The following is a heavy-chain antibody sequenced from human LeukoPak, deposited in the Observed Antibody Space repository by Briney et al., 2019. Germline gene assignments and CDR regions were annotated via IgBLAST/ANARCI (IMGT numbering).Heavy chain of an antibody. CDR1: GYTFTTYG. Sequence: ASVKVSCKASGYTFTTYGISWVRPAPGQGIECMGWINPYNGNTNYARKLQGRVTMTTDTSTSTAYMELRSLRSDDTAVYYCARELYGRFEHWGQGTLVTVSS. CDR3: ARELYGRFEH. D-gene: IGHD2-2*02. V-gene: IGHV1-18*01. J-gene: IGHJ4*02. CDR2: INPYNGNT.